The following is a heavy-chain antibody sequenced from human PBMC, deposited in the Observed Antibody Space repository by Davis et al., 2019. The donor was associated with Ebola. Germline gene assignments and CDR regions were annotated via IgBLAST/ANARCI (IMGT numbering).Heavy chain of an antibody. CDR1: GYTLTDYQ. CDR3: ARAALGRWLLFDY. J-gene: IGHJ4*02. Sequence: ASVKVSCKASGYTLTDYQMHWVRQAPGQGLEWMGGINPISGDTNYAEIFQGRVTMTRDTSLSTVYMELSSLRSEDTAVYYCARAALGRWLLFDYWGQGTLVTVSS. D-gene: IGHD5-24*01. V-gene: IGHV1-2*02. CDR2: INPISGDT.